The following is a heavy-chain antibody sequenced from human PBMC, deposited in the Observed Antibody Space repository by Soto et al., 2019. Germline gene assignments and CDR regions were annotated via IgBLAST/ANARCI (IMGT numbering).Heavy chain of an antibody. CDR1: GFTFSNYA. D-gene: IGHD3-10*01. Sequence: PGGSLRLSCAASGFTFSNYAMSWVRQAPGEGLEWVSTISASDGSTYYADSVKGRFTISRDNSKNTVYLQMNTLRAEDTALYYCAKNCQCGSGTSLYYFEYWGHGIHVPVSS. V-gene: IGHV3-23*01. CDR2: ISASDGST. CDR3: AKNCQCGSGTSLYYFEY. J-gene: IGHJ4*01.